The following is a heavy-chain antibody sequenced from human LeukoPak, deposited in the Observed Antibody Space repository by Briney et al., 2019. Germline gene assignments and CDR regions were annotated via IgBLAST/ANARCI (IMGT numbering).Heavy chain of an antibody. V-gene: IGHV1-46*01. D-gene: IGHD5-24*01. CDR2: INPSGGST. CDR1: AYTFTSYY. J-gene: IGHJ3*02. CDR3: ARDGYNQDDAFDI. Sequence: GASVKVSCKASAYTFTSYYMHWVRQAPGQGLEWMGIINPSGGSTSYAQKFQGRVTMTRDMSTSTVYMELSSLRSEDTAVYYCARDGYNQDDAFDIWGQGTMVTVSS.